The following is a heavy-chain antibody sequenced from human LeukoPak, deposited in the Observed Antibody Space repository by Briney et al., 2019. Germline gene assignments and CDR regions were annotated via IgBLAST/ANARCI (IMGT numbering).Heavy chain of an antibody. Sequence: ASVKVSCKASGYTFTSYGISWVRQAPGQGLEWMGWISAYNGNTNYAQKLQGRVTMTTDTSTSTAYMELRSLRSEDTAVYYCARARAAAGQYYFDYWGQGTLVTVSS. CDR3: ARARAAAGQYYFDY. V-gene: IGHV1-18*01. CDR1: GYTFTSYG. J-gene: IGHJ4*02. D-gene: IGHD6-13*01. CDR2: ISAYNGNT.